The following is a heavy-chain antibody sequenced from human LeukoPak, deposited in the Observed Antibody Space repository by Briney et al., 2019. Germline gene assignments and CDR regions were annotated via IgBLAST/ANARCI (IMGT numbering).Heavy chain of an antibody. J-gene: IGHJ6*03. CDR1: SYSFTSYG. V-gene: IGHV1-18*01. CDR2: ISAYNGNT. CDR3: ARDMFPGSSGVVIKNMDI. D-gene: IGHD3-3*01. Sequence: ASVKISCKASSYSFTSYGFSWVRQAPGQGLEWMGWISAYNGNTKYAQKLQGRVTMTTDTSTSTAYMELRSLRSDDTAVYYCARDMFPGSSGVVIKNMDIWGKGTTVTVSS.